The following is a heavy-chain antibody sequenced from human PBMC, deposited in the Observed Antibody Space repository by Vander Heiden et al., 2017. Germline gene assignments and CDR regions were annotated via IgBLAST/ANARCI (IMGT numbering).Heavy chain of an antibody. Sequence: EVQLLESGGGLVQPGESLRLPCAASGFTFSSYVMSWVRQAPGKGLEWVSTVSGTGDSTYYADSVKGRFTISRDNSKNRLYMQMNSLRAEDTAVYYCAKDRDSGVVPATIGNWGQGTLVTVSS. CDR2: VSGTGDST. CDR3: AKDRDSGVVPATIGN. CDR1: GFTFSSYV. J-gene: IGHJ4*02. V-gene: IGHV3-23*01. D-gene: IGHD2-2*01.